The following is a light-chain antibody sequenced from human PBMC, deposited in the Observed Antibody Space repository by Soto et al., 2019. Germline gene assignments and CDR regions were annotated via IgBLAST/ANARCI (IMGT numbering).Light chain of an antibody. J-gene: IGLJ1*01. Sequence: QSVLTQPASVSGSPGQPITISCTGTSSDIGGHKYVSWCQQHPGKAPKLMIYEVSNRPSGVSNRFSGSKSGNTASLTISGLQAEDEADYYCSSYTSGGAYVFGTGTKVTVL. CDR2: EVS. V-gene: IGLV2-14*01. CDR3: SSYTSGGAYV. CDR1: SSDIGGHKY.